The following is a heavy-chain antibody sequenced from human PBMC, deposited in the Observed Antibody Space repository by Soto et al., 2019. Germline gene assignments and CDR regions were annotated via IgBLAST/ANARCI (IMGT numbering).Heavy chain of an antibody. CDR2: IKSKTDGGTI. Sequence: GGSLRLSCAASGFTFSNAWMNWVRQAPGKGLEWVGRIKSKTDGGTIDYAGRGKVRFTISRDDSKNTLYLQMNSLKTEDTAVYYCTTEWGGGLPPTPYLDYWGQGTLVTVSS. CDR3: TTEWGGGLPPTPYLDY. D-gene: IGHD2-15*01. J-gene: IGHJ4*02. CDR1: GFTFSNAW. V-gene: IGHV3-15*07.